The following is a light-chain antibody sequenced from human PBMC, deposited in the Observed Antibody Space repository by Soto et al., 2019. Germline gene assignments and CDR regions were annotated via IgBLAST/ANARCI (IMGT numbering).Light chain of an antibody. CDR2: GAS. CDR1: QSVSSN. CDR3: QQYNDWPPIT. Sequence: EIVMTQSPATLSVSPGERVTLSCRASQSVSSNLAWYQQKPGQAPRLLIYGASTRATGLPARFSGSGSGTEFTLTIRNLQSEDFGIYYCQQYNDWPPITFGQGTRLEIK. J-gene: IGKJ5*01. V-gene: IGKV3-15*01.